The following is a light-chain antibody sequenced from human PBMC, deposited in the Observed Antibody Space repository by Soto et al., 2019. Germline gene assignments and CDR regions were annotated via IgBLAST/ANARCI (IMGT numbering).Light chain of an antibody. Sequence: EIVLTQSPGTLSLSPGERATLYCRASQSVGSNYLAWYQQKPGQAPRVLIYGASSRATGIPDRFSGSGSGADFTLTISTLEPEDFAVYYCQQSTTSPFTFGPGTKVDIK. J-gene: IGKJ3*01. CDR2: GAS. V-gene: IGKV3-20*01. CDR1: QSVGSNY. CDR3: QQSTTSPFT.